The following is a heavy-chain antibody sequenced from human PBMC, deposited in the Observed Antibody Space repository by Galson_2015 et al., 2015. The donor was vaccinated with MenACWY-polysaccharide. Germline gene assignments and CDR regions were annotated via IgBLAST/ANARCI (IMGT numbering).Heavy chain of an antibody. Sequence: SLRLSCAASGFTFSSYWMHWVRQAPGEGLVWVSRINNDGSSTSYADSVKGRFTVSRDNAKNTVYLQMNSLRAEDTAVYYCARDPHCGAGCSIHDAFDVWGQGTKVTVSS. CDR2: INNDGSST. CDR3: ARDPHCGAGCSIHDAFDV. V-gene: IGHV3-74*01. D-gene: IGHD2-21*02. J-gene: IGHJ3*01. CDR1: GFTFSSYW.